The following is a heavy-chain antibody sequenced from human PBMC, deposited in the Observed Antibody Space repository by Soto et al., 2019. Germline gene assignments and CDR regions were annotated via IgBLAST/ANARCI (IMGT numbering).Heavy chain of an antibody. CDR2: IIPILGIA. V-gene: IGHV1-69*02. CDR3: ARGYGSGSYAVDY. D-gene: IGHD3-10*01. Sequence: QVQLVQSGAEVKKPGSSVKVSCKASGGTFSSYIISWVRQAPGQGLEWMGRIIPILGIANYAQKFQGRVTITADKSTSPAYMELSSLRSEDTAVYYCARGYGSGSYAVDYWGQGTLVTVSS. J-gene: IGHJ4*02. CDR1: GGTFSSYI.